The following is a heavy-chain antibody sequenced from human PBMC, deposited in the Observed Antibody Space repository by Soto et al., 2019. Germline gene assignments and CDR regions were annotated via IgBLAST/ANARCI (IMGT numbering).Heavy chain of an antibody. V-gene: IGHV4-30-4*01. J-gene: IGHJ4*02. CDR2: IYYSGTT. Sequence: LSLTCTVSGGSITRGDFYWNWIRQPPGKGLEWIGYIYYSGTTYYNPSLRSRVTISVDTSKNLFSLKLASMTAADTAVYYCAGTNHIVGPSRFDFWGRGTLVTVSS. CDR1: GGSITRGDFY. CDR3: AGTNHIVGPSRFDF. D-gene: IGHD1-26*01.